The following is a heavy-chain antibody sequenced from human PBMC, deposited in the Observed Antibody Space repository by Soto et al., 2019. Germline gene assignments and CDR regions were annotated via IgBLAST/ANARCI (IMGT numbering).Heavy chain of an antibody. CDR1: GYTFTDYW. Sequence: PGESLKISCNGSGYTFTDYWIGWVRQLPGKGLEWMGIIYPGDSDTRYSPSFQGHVTITVDKSTSTAYLQWNTLKASDTAMYYCARHISNCRYYYYAMDVWGQGTTVTVSS. CDR3: ARHISNCRYYYYAMDV. V-gene: IGHV5-51*01. J-gene: IGHJ6*02. D-gene: IGHD4-4*01. CDR2: IYPGDSDT.